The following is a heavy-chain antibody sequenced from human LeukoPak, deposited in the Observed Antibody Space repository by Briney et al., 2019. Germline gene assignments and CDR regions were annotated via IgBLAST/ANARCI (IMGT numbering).Heavy chain of an antibody. V-gene: IGHV4-59*01. Sequence: PSETLSPTCTVSGGSISSYYWSWIRQPPGKGLEWIGYIYYSGSTNYNPSLKSRVTISVDTSKNQFSLKLSSVTAADTAVYYCARVGVPAARRVYYFDYWGQGTLVTVSS. J-gene: IGHJ4*02. CDR1: GGSISSYY. CDR3: ARVGVPAARRVYYFDY. CDR2: IYYSGST. D-gene: IGHD2-2*01.